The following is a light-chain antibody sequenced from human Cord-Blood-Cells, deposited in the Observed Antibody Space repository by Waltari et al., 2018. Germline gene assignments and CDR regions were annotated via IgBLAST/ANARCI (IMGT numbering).Light chain of an antibody. J-gene: IGLJ1*01. Sequence: QSALTQPASGSGPHGQSITIPCTGTSSDAGGYNYVTWYQQQPGKAPKLMIYDVSNRPSGVSNRVSGSKSGNTASLTISGLQAEDEADYYCSSYTSSSTPYVFGTGTKVTVL. CDR2: DVS. CDR3: SSYTSSSTPYV. V-gene: IGLV2-14*01. CDR1: SSDAGGYNY.